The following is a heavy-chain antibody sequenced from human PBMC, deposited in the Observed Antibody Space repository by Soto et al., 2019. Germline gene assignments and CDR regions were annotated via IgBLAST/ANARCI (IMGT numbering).Heavy chain of an antibody. D-gene: IGHD3-9*01. CDR3: ARQFYDILTGCHFDY. V-gene: IGHV3-53*02. Sequence: VQLVETGGGLIQPGGSLRLSCAASGFTVSSNYMSWVRQAPGKGLEWVSVIYSGGSTYYADSVKGRFTISRDNSKNTLYLQMNSLRAEDTAVYYCARQFYDILTGCHFDYWGQGTLVTVSS. CDR1: GFTVSSNY. CDR2: IYSGGST. J-gene: IGHJ4*02.